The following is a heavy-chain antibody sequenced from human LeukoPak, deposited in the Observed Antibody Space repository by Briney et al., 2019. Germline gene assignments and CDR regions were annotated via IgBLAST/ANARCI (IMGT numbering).Heavy chain of an antibody. D-gene: IGHD3-22*01. CDR1: GFTFSSYG. Sequence: GGSLRLSCAASGFTFSSYGMHWVRQAPGKGLEWVAVIWYDGSNKYYADSVKGRFTISRDNSKNTLYLQMNSLRAEDTAVYYCARDSPDSSGYPGTYWGQGTLVTVSS. CDR2: IWYDGSNK. CDR3: ARDSPDSSGYPGTY. V-gene: IGHV3-33*01. J-gene: IGHJ4*02.